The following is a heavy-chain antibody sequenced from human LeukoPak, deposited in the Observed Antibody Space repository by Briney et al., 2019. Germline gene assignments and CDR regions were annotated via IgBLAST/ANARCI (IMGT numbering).Heavy chain of an antibody. CDR3: VKGYCSSTSCYGDWLDP. V-gene: IGHV3-64D*06. D-gene: IGHD2-2*01. J-gene: IGHJ5*02. CDR2: ISSNGGST. Sequence: GGSLRLSCSASGFTFSSYAMHWVRQAPGKGLEYVSAISSNGGSTYYADSVKGRFTISRDNSKNTLYPQMSSLRAEDTAVYYCVKGYCSSTSCYGDWLDPWGQGTLVTVSS. CDR1: GFTFSSYA.